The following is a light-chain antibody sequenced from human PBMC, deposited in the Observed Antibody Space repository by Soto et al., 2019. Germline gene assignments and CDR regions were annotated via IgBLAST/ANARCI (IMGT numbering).Light chain of an antibody. V-gene: IGLV1-36*01. CDR1: SSNIGNNA. Sequence: QSVLTQPPSVSAAPWQRVTISCSGSSSNIGNNAVNWYQQLPGKAPKLLIHFDDRVASGVSDRFSGSKSGTSASLAISGLQSEDEADYYCAAWDDSLTGPVFGGGTKLTVL. J-gene: IGLJ3*02. CDR2: FDD. CDR3: AAWDDSLTGPV.